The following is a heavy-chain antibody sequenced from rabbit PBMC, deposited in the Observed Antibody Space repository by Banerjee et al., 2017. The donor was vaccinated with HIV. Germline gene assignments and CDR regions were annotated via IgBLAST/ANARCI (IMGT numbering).Heavy chain of an antibody. Sequence: QQQLEESGGGLVKPGGTLTLTCKASGIDFSSYYYMCWVRQAPGKGLELIACIYNGDGSTWYASWVNGRFTISRSTSLNTVDLKMTSLTAADTATYFCARGGYTSVFGYAFTRLDLWGPGTLVTVS. D-gene: IGHD6-1*01. V-gene: IGHV1S43*01. CDR1: GIDFSSYYY. CDR3: ARGGYTSVFGYAFTRLDL. J-gene: IGHJ3*01. CDR2: IYNGDGST.